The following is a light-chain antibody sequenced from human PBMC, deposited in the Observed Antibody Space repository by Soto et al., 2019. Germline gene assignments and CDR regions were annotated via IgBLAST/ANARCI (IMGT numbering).Light chain of an antibody. CDR1: QFINNW. CDR3: QQANTFPHT. V-gene: IGKV1D-12*01. Sequence: DIQMTQSPSSVSASVGDTVTITCRASQFINNWVAWYQQKPGKAPNVLIHGASNLQGGVPSRFSGSQFGAEFTLTITNLQPEDFATYFCQQANTFPHTFGQGTKVELK. J-gene: IGKJ2*01. CDR2: GAS.